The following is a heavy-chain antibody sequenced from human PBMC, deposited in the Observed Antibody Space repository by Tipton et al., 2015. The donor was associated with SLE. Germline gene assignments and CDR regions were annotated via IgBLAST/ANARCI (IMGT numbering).Heavy chain of an antibody. CDR3: ARRHYSGPFAS. D-gene: IGHD5-12*01. CDR2: IFYTGST. J-gene: IGHJ4*02. V-gene: IGHV4-39*07. CDR1: DGSIRSTNYY. Sequence: LRLSCTVSDGSIRSTNYYWGWIRQPPGKGLEWIGSIFYTGSTYYNPSLKSRVSFSIDTSKHQFSLKLNSVTAADTAVYYCARRHYSGPFASWGQGTLVTVSS.